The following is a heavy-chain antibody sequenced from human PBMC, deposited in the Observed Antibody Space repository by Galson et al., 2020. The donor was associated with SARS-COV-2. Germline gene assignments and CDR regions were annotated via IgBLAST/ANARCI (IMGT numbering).Heavy chain of an antibody. CDR2: ISSSSSYI. V-gene: IGHV3-21*01. D-gene: IGHD1-7*01. Sequence: GESLKISCAASGFTFSSYSMNWVRQAPGKGLEWVSSISSSSSYIYYADSVKGRFTISRDNAKNSLYLQMNSLRAEDTAVYYCARDPTGTTRYYYYYYMDVWGKGTTVTVSS. CDR3: ARDPTGTTRYYYYYYMDV. CDR1: GFTFSSYS. J-gene: IGHJ6*03.